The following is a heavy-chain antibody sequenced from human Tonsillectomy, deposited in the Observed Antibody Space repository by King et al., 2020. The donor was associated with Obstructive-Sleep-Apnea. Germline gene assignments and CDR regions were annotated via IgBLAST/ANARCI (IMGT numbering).Heavy chain of an antibody. J-gene: IGHJ6*02. D-gene: IGHD3-3*01. V-gene: IGHV3-49*03. CDR1: GFTFGDYA. CDR3: TRGDDFWSGYYYGMDV. CDR2: IRSKAYGGTT. Sequence: EVQLVESGGGLVQPGRSLRLSCTASGFTFGDYAMSWFRQAPGKGLEWVGFIRSKAYGGTTEYAASVKGRFTISRDDSKSIAYLQMNSLKTEDTAVYYCTRGDDFWSGYYYGMDVWGQGTTVTVSS.